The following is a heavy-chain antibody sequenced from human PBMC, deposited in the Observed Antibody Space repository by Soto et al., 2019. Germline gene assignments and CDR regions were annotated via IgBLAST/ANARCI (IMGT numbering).Heavy chain of an antibody. D-gene: IGHD3-10*01. CDR2: IYYSGST. J-gene: IGHJ4*02. Sequence: PSETLSLTCTVSGGSISSGDYYWSWIRQPPGKGLEWIGYIYYSGSTYYNPSLKSRVTISVDTSKNQFSLKLSSVTAADTAVYYCARVVTSWAVRGVTYLGYYFDYWGQGTLVTVSS. CDR3: ARVVTSWAVRGVTYLGYYFDY. V-gene: IGHV4-30-4*01. CDR1: GGSISSGDYY.